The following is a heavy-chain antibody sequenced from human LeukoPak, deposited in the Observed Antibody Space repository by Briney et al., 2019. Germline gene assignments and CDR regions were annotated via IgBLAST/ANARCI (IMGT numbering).Heavy chain of an antibody. J-gene: IGHJ5*02. D-gene: IGHD3-10*01. CDR3: ARGDYYGSPKVVAA. Sequence: ASVKVSCKASGYTFTGYYMHWVRQAPGQGLEWMGWINPNSGGTNYAQKFQDRVTMTRDTSISTAYIELNLLRSDDTAVYYCARGDYYGSPKVVAAWGQGTLVTVSS. CDR2: INPNSGGT. CDR1: GYTFTGYY. V-gene: IGHV1-2*02.